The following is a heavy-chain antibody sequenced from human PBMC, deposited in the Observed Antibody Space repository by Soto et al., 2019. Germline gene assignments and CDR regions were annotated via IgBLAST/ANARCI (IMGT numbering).Heavy chain of an antibody. J-gene: IGHJ4*02. D-gene: IGHD5-12*01. CDR2: IIPIFGTA. V-gene: IGHV1-69*12. CDR3: ARAQGYSGYDGLSN. Sequence: QVQLVQSGAEVKKPGSSVKVSCKASGGTFSSYAISWVRQAPGQGLEWMGGIIPIFGTANYAQKFQGRVTITADESTSTAYMELSSLRSEDTGVYYCARAQGYSGYDGLSNWGQGTLVTVSS. CDR1: GGTFSSYA.